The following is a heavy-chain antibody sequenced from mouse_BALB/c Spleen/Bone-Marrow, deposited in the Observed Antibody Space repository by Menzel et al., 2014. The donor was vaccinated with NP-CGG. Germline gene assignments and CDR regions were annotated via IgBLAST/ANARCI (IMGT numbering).Heavy chain of an antibody. Sequence: DVKLQESGGGLVQPGGSRKLSCAASGFTFSSFGMHWVRQAPEKGPEWVAYISSGSSTIFYADTVKGRFTVSRDNPKNTLFLQMTSLRSEDTAMYYCTRGGNWDDFDYWGQGTTLTVSS. CDR1: GFTFSSFG. V-gene: IGHV5-17*02. D-gene: IGHD4-1*01. CDR2: ISSGSSTI. CDR3: TRGGNWDDFDY. J-gene: IGHJ2*01.